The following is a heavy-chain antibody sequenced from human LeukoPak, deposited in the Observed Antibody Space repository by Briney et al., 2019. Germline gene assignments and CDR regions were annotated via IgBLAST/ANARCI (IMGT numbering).Heavy chain of an antibody. Sequence: QPGRSLRLSCAASGFTFDDYAMHWVRQAPGKGLEWVSGISWSSGSIGYADSVKGRFTISRDNAKNSLYLQMNSLRAEDTALYYCAKATADYYDSSGYYYFDYWGQGTLVTVSS. CDR2: ISWSSGSI. CDR1: GFTFDDYA. J-gene: IGHJ4*02. D-gene: IGHD3-22*01. V-gene: IGHV3-9*01. CDR3: AKATADYYDSSGYYYFDY.